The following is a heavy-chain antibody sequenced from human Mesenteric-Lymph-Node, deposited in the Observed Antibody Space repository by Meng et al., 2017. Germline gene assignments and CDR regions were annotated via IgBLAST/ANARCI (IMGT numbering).Heavy chain of an antibody. CDR1: GGSISSSSYY. D-gene: IGHD2-21*01. V-gene: IGHV4-39*01. CDR3: ASFDHIPRRNYFDY. CDR2: IYYSGST. J-gene: IGHJ4*02. Sequence: QLQLQESGPGLVKPSGTLSLTCTVSGGSISSSSYYWGWIRQPPGKGLEWIGSIYYSGSTYYNPSLKSRVTISVDTSKNQFSLKLSSVTAADTAVYYCASFDHIPRRNYFDYWGQGTLVTVSS.